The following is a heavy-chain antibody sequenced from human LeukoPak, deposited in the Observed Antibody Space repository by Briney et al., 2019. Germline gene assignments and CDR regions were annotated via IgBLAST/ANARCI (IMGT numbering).Heavy chain of an antibody. D-gene: IGHD3-16*01. CDR1: GYIFTRYG. Sequence: GASVKVSCKASGYIFTRYGISWVRQAPGQGLEWMGWISAHYGNTNYAQKFQGRLTMTTDTSTNTAYMELRSLRPDDTAVYYCARDLGRGRYNWFDPWGQGTLVTVSS. CDR3: ARDLGRGRYNWFDP. V-gene: IGHV1-18*01. J-gene: IGHJ5*02. CDR2: ISAHYGNT.